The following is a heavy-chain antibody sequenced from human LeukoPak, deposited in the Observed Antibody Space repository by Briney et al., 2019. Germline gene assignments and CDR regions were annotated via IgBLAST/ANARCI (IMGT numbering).Heavy chain of an antibody. V-gene: IGHV4-61*01. D-gene: IGHD2-2*01. J-gene: IGHJ4*02. Sequence: SETLSLICTVSGGSVSSSSYYWSWIRQPPGKGLEWIGYLSYSGSTNYNPSLKSRVSISVDTSKNQFSLKLSSVTAADTAVYYCARYPHCSSTDCYVTWGQGTLVIVPA. CDR2: LSYSGST. CDR3: ARYPHCSSTDCYVT. CDR1: GGSVSSSSYY.